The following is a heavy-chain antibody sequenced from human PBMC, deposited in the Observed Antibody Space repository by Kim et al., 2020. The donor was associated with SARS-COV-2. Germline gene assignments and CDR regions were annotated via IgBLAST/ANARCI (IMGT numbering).Heavy chain of an antibody. Sequence: SQKFQDRVTITSDTSASTAYLELSSLRSEDTAMFFCARGGVGPIYWYFDLWGRGTLVTVSS. J-gene: IGHJ2*01. CDR3: ARGGVGPIYWYFDL. V-gene: IGHV1-3*01. D-gene: IGHD1-26*01.